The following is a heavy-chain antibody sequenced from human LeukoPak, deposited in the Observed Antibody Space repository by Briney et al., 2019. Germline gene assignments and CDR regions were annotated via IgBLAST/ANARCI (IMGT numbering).Heavy chain of an antibody. CDR3: ARDGAAAAGTFWFDP. CDR1: GFTFSDYY. Sequence: AGSLRLSCAACGFTFSDYYMSWLRQAPGKGREGGSYISSSSSYTNYADSVKGRFTISRDNAKNSLYLQMTSLRAEDTAVYYCARDGAAAAGTFWFDPWGQGTLVTVSS. J-gene: IGHJ5*02. V-gene: IGHV3-11*06. D-gene: IGHD6-13*01. CDR2: ISSSSSYT.